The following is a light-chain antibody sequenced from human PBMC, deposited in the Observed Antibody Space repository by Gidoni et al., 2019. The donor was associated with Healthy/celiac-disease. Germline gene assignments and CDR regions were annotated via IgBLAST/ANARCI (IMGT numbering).Light chain of an antibody. CDR2: GES. J-gene: IGKJ2*01. Sequence: IVLTQSPGTLSLSPGERATLSCRDSQSVSSSYLAWYRQKPGQAPRLLIYGESSRATGIPDRFRGSGSGTDFTLTIRRLETEDFAVDYCQQYGSSPYTFGQGTKLEIK. CDR1: QSVSSSY. CDR3: QQYGSSPYT. V-gene: IGKV3-20*01.